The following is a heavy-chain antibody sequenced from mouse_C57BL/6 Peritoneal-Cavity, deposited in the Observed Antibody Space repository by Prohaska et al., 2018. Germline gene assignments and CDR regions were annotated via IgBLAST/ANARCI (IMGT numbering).Heavy chain of an antibody. CDR1: GYTFTSYW. CDR2: IDPSDCYT. J-gene: IGHJ3*01. Sequence: QVQLQQPGAELVKPGASVKLSCKASGYTFTSYWMQWVKQRTGQGLEWIGEIDPSDCYTNYNLKFKGTASLTVVTSSSPSYMQLSSFTSADSVIYYCPTLVFAYWGQGTLVTVSA. V-gene: IGHV1-50*01. CDR3: PTLVFAY.